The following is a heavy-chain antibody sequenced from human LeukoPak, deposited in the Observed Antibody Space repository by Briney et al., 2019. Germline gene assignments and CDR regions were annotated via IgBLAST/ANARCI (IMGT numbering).Heavy chain of an antibody. CDR3: ARGMDSSGDDY. CDR2: ISSSSYI. D-gene: IGHD6-19*01. J-gene: IGHJ4*02. V-gene: IGHV3-21*01. Sequence: GGSLRLSCAASGFTFSSYSMNWVRQAPGKGLEWVSPISSSSYIYYADSVKGRFTISRDNAKNSLYLQMNSLRAEDTAVYYCARGMDSSGDDYWGQGILVSVSS. CDR1: GFTFSSYS.